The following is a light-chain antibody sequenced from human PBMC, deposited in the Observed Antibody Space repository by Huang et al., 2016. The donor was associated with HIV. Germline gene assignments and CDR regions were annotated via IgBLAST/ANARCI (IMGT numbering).Light chain of an antibody. CDR2: DAS. V-gene: IGKV3-11*01. CDR1: QSVSTY. CDR3: QQRSGWPPEDT. Sequence: EIVLTQSPATLSLSPGERATLFCRASQSVSTYLAWYQQKPGQAPRLLIYDASNRATGSPARFSGSGSGTEFTLTISSLEPEDFAVYYCQQRSGWPPEDTFGQGTKLEIK. J-gene: IGKJ2*01.